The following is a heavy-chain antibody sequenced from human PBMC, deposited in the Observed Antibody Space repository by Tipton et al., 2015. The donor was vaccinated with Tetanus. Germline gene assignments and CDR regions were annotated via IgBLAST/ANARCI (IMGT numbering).Heavy chain of an antibody. Sequence: AGLVKPSETLSLTCAVSGGSLSDYYWSWIRQSPGKGLEWIGEINEGGSTNYNPSLESRVSISVDTSKHRFSLKVNSVIAADTATYYCARWIRVIPVTGNDAFDVWGPGAMVTVSS. D-gene: IGHD2-2*03. CDR1: GGSLSDYY. CDR3: ARWIRVIPVTGNDAFDV. CDR2: INEGGST. J-gene: IGHJ3*01. V-gene: IGHV4-34*01.